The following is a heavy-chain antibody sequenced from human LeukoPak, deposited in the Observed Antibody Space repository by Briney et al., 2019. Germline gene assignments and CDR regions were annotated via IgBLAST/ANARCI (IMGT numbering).Heavy chain of an antibody. Sequence: PGGSLRLSCVASGFTFHDYGMHWVRQAPGKGLEWVAFIRYDGSNKFYADSVKGRFTISRDNAKNTLYLQMNSLRAEDTAVYYCARDGTYYDILTGSDYWGQGTLVTVSS. J-gene: IGHJ4*02. CDR2: IRYDGSNK. CDR3: ARDGTYYDILTGSDY. D-gene: IGHD3-9*01. V-gene: IGHV3-30*02. CDR1: GFTFHDYG.